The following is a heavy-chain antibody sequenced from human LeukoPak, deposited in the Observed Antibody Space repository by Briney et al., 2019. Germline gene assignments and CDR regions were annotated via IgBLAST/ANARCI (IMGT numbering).Heavy chain of an antibody. J-gene: IGHJ5*02. V-gene: IGHV1-2*06. CDR2: INPNSGGT. CDR1: GYTFTGYY. D-gene: IGHD3-10*01. CDR3: ARDRGGYGSGSYYSP. Sequence: ASVKVSCKASGYTFTGYYMHWVRQAPGQGLEWMGRINPNSGGTNYAQKFQGRVTMTRDTSISTAYMELSRLRSDDTAVYYCARDRGGYGSGSYYSPWGQGTLVTVSS.